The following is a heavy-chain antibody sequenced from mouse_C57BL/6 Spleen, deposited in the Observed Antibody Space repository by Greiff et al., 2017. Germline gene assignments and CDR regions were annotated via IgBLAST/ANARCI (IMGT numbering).Heavy chain of an antibody. D-gene: IGHD3-2*02. J-gene: IGHJ3*01. Sequence: VQLQQPGAELVKPGASVKMSCKASGYTFTSYWITWVKQRPGQGLEWIGDIYPGSGSTNYNEKFKSKDTLTVDTASSTAYMQLSSLTSEDSAVYYCAWGSSGQLAYWGQGTLVTVSA. V-gene: IGHV1-55*01. CDR1: GYTFTSYW. CDR2: IYPGSGST. CDR3: AWGSSGQLAY.